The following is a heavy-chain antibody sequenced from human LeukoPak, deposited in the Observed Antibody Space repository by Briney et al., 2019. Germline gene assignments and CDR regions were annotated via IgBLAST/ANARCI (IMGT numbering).Heavy chain of an antibody. J-gene: IGHJ3*02. Sequence: SETLSLTCTVSGGSISSGGYYWSWIRQHPGKGLEWIGYIYYSGSTYYNPSLKSRVTISVDTSKNQFSLKLSSVTAADTAVYYCARGVSRLLWLGDAFDIWGQGTMVTVSS. CDR1: GGSISSGGYY. V-gene: IGHV4-31*03. CDR2: IYYSGST. D-gene: IGHD3-10*01. CDR3: ARGVSRLLWLGDAFDI.